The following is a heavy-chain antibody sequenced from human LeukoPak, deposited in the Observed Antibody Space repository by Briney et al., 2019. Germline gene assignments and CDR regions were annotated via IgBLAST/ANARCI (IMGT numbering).Heavy chain of an antibody. Sequence: ASVKVSCKASGYTFTGYYMHWARQAPGQGLEWMGWINPNSGGTNYAQKFQGRVTMTRDTSISTAYMELSRLRSDDTAVYYCARDTYYYDSSGSDPWGQGTLVTVSS. CDR3: ARDTYYYDSSGSDP. CDR1: GYTFTGYY. D-gene: IGHD3-22*01. V-gene: IGHV1-2*02. J-gene: IGHJ5*02. CDR2: INPNSGGT.